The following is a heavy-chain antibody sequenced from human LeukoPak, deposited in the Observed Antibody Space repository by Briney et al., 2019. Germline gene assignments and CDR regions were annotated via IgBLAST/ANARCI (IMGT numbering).Heavy chain of an antibody. V-gene: IGHV1-2*02. J-gene: IGHJ4*02. Sequence: ASVKVSCKASGYIFTDYYMHWVRQAPGQGLEWMGWINPKSDGTKYAQNFQGRVTMTWDTSISTAYMELSRLRSDDTAVYYCARSDSSGWLDYWGQGTLVTVSS. CDR1: GYIFTDYY. CDR2: INPKSDGT. D-gene: IGHD6-19*01. CDR3: ARSDSSGWLDY.